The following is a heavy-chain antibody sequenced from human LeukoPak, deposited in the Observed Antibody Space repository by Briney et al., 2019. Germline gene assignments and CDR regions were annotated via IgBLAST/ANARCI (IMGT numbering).Heavy chain of an antibody. CDR2: IYHSGST. Sequence: SETLSLTCTVSGGSISSGGYYWSWIRQPPGKGLEWIGYIYHSGSTYYNPSLKSRVTISVDRSKNQFSLKLSSVTAADTAVYYCARGRAYCSSTSCYAFDIWGQGTMVTVSS. CDR1: GGSISSGGYY. CDR3: ARGRAYCSSTSCYAFDI. J-gene: IGHJ3*02. V-gene: IGHV4-30-2*01. D-gene: IGHD2-2*01.